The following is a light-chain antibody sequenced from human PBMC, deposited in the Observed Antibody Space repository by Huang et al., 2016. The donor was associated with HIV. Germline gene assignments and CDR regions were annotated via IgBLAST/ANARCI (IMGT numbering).Light chain of an antibody. CDR3: QQLNSYPRT. CDR1: QGIGTF. CDR2: AAS. Sequence: IQLTQSPSSLSASVGDRVTIACRASQGIGTFLAWYQQKPGKAPKLLIEAASTLQRGVPSRYSGGGSETNFTLTISSLQPEDFATYDCQQLNSYPRTFGGGTEVEIK. J-gene: IGKJ4*01. V-gene: IGKV1-9*01.